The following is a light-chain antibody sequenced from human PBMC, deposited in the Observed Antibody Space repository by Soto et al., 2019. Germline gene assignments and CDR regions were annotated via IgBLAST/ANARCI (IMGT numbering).Light chain of an antibody. CDR3: QSYDNSLSGVL. CDR2: GNN. J-gene: IGLJ2*01. CDR1: SSNIGAGFE. Sequence: QAVLTQPPSVSGAPGQRVTISCTGSSSNIGAGFEVHWYQQFPGTAPKLLIYGNNNRPSGVPDRFSGSRSGTSASLAITGLQAEDEADYYCQSYDNSLSGVLCGGGTKLTVL. V-gene: IGLV1-40*01.